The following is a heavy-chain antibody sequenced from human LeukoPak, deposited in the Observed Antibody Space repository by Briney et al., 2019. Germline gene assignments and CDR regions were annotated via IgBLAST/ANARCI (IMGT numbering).Heavy chain of an antibody. D-gene: IGHD1-26*01. CDR3: ARDTLVGAYYFDY. CDR2: ISSSSNYI. Sequence: GGTLRLSCAASGFTFSSYSMNWVRQTPGKGLEWVSSISSSSNYIYYADSVKGRSTISRDNSKNTLYLQMNSLRAEDTAVYYCARDTLVGAYYFDYWGQGTLVTVSS. V-gene: IGHV3-21*01. CDR1: GFTFSSYS. J-gene: IGHJ4*02.